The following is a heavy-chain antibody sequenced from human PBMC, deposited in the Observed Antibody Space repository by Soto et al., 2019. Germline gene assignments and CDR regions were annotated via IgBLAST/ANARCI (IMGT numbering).Heavy chain of an antibody. V-gene: IGHV1-3*01. J-gene: IGHJ4*02. CDR3: ARAEASGSYPFDY. CDR2: INAGNGNT. Sequence: QVQLVQSGAEVKKPGASVKVSCKASGYTFTSYAMHWVRQAPGQRLEWMGWINAGNGNTKYSQKFQSRVTITRDTSASTAYMELSSLRSEDTAVYYCARAEASGSYPFDYWGQGTLVTVSS. CDR1: GYTFTSYA. D-gene: IGHD1-26*01.